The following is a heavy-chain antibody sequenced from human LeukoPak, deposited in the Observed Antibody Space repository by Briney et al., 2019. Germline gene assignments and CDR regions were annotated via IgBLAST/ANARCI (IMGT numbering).Heavy chain of an antibody. D-gene: IGHD2-15*01. CDR1: GFSLNTNKMC. J-gene: IGHJ3*02. V-gene: IGHV2-70*11. CDR2: IDWDDDK. Sequence: SGPALVKPTQTLTLTCTFSGFSLNTNKMCVSWIRQPPGKALQWLARIDWDDDKYYSTSLKTRLTISKDPSKNQVVLTMTNMDPVDTATYYCARLYWSRPAFDIWGQGTFVTVSS. CDR3: ARLYWSRPAFDI.